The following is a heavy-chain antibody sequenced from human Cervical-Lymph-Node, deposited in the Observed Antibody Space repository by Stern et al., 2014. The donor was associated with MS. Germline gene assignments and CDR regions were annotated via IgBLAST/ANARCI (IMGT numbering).Heavy chain of an antibody. V-gene: IGHV5-51*01. CDR3: ARDYGDYAFDY. CDR1: GYSFTANW. D-gene: IGHD4-17*01. Sequence: VQLVQSGAEVKKPGESLKISCKGSGYSFTANWIACVRQMPGKGLEWMGIIYPGDSDTRYIPSCQGQVTISADKSISTAYLQWSSLKASDTAMYYCARDYGDYAFDYWGQGTLVTVSS. J-gene: IGHJ4*02. CDR2: IYPGDSDT.